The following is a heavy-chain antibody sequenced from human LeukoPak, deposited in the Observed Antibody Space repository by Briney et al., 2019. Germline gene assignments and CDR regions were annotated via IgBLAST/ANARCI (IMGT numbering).Heavy chain of an antibody. D-gene: IGHD2-2*03. Sequence: SETLSLTCTVSGGSIRSSSYYWSWIRQPPGKGLEWIGEINHSGSTNYNPSLKSRVTISVDTSKNQFSLKLSSVTAADTAVYYCARGRVDIVVVPAAMSRYFDYWGQGTLVTVSS. CDR1: GGSIRSSSYY. V-gene: IGHV4-39*07. J-gene: IGHJ4*02. CDR2: INHSGST. CDR3: ARGRVDIVVVPAAMSRYFDY.